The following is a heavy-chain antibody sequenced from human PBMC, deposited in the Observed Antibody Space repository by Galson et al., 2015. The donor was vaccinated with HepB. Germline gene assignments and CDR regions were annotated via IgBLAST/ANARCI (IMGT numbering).Heavy chain of an antibody. CDR3: AKEDGDSTYYSYFYAMDV. J-gene: IGHJ6*02. CDR1: GFTFSKSV. V-gene: IGHV3-23*01. CDR2: ISDNGRST. Sequence: SLRLSCAASGFTFSKSVMSWVRQAPGKGLEWVSSISDNGRSTYYADSVRGRFTISRDNSKSTVYVQMNSLRAEDTAIYYCAKEDGDSTYYSYFYAMDVWGQGTTVTVSS. D-gene: IGHD2-21*02.